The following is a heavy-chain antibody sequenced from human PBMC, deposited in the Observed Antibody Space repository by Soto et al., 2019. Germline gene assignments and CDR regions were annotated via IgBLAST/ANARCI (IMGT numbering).Heavy chain of an antibody. CDR3: AKDAPWLGRKFDY. CDR1: GFSFSSYA. J-gene: IGHJ4*02. V-gene: IGHV3-23*01. CDR2: ISNSGGLT. D-gene: IGHD6-19*01. Sequence: GGSLRLSCAPSGFSFSSYAMYWVSQAPEKGLHRLSLISNSGGLTYYAGSVKGRITISRDNSKNTLYLQMKSLRADDMAVYFCAKDAPWLGRKFDYWGQGTQVTVSS.